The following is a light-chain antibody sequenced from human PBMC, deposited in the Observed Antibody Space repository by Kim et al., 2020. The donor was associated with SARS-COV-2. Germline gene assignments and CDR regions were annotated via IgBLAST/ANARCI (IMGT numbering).Light chain of an antibody. Sequence: PGKKTKVSCGRNSLVSKSVPWYPQTTGQVPVLVIYYASVRPPGLPERFSGSNSVNMATLTIRRFEAGDETDYYCQVWDSSSDHLVVFGGGTKLTVL. CDR1: SLVSKS. J-gene: IGLJ2*01. V-gene: IGLV3-21*04. CDR3: QVWDSSSDHLVV. CDR2: YAS.